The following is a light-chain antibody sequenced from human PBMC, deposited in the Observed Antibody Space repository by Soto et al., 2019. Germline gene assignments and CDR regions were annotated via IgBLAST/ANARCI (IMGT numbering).Light chain of an antibody. CDR3: SSYTSSSTLGV. CDR2: DVS. J-gene: IGLJ1*01. Sequence: QSVLTQPASVSGSPGQSITISCTGTSSDVGGYNYVSWYQQHPGKAPKLMIYDVSNRPSGVSNRFSGSKSGNMASLTISGLQAEDEADYYCSSYTSSSTLGVFGTGTKVTV. V-gene: IGLV2-14*01. CDR1: SSDVGGYNY.